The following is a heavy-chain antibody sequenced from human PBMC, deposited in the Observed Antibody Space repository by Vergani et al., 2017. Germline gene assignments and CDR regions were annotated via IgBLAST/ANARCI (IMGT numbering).Heavy chain of an antibody. CDR3: ASSPAGYSGYDYY. CDR1: GGSVSSGSYY. D-gene: IGHD5-12*01. V-gene: IGHV4-61*01. CDR2: ISYSGST. J-gene: IGHJ4*02. Sequence: QVQLLESGPGLVKPSETLSLTCTVSGGSVSSGSYYWSWIRQPPGKGLEWIGYISYSGSTNYNPSLKSRVTISVDTSKNQFSLKLSSVTAADTAVYYCASSPAGYSGYDYYWGQGTLVTVSS.